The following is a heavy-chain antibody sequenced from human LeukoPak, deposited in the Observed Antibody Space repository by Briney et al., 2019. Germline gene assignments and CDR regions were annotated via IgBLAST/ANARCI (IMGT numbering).Heavy chain of an antibody. CDR3: ALCGGDCYSYWFDP. V-gene: IGHV1-2*02. J-gene: IGHJ5*02. Sequence: ASVKVSWKASGYTFTGHYMHWVRQAPGQGLEWMGWINPNSGGTNYAQKFQGRVTMTRDTSISTAYTELSRLRSDDTAVYYCALCGGDCYSYWFDPWGQGTLVTVSS. CDR2: INPNSGGT. CDR1: GYTFTGHY. D-gene: IGHD2-21*02.